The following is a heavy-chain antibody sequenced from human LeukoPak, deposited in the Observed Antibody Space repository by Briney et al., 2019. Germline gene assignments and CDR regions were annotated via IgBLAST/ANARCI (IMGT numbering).Heavy chain of an antibody. CDR3: TKLKEYCSTSSCSLYYFDS. CDR1: GFTVNSYA. J-gene: IGHJ4*02. CDR2: ISAYSGST. D-gene: IGHD2-2*01. V-gene: IGHV3-23*01. Sequence: GGSLRLSCAASGFTVNSYALTWVRQAPGKGLEWVSTISAYSGSTLYADSVKGRFTISRDISKNALYLQMSSLRAEDTAVYYCTKLKEYCSTSSCSLYYFDSWGQGTLVTVSS.